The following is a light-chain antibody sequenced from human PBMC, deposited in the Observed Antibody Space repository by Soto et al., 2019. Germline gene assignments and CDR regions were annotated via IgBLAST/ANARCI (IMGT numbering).Light chain of an antibody. CDR1: QSVSSSY. CDR2: GAS. Sequence: EIVLTQSPGTLSLSPGERVTLSCRASQSVSSSYLAWYQQKPGQAPRQLIYGASSRATGIPDRFSGSGSVTDFTLTITRLEPEDFSVYYCQHYRTSFGGGTRVEIK. J-gene: IGKJ4*02. CDR3: QHYRTS. V-gene: IGKV3-20*01.